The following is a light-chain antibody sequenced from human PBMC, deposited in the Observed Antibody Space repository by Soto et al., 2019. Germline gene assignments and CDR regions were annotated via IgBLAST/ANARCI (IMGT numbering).Light chain of an antibody. J-gene: IGKJ1*01. CDR1: QDISNC. V-gene: IGKV1-8*01. CDR3: QQYYSYPWT. CDR2: SAS. Sequence: AIRMTQSPSSLSASIGDRVTITCRASQDISNCVAWYQQKPGKVPKPLIFSASTLHSGVPSRFSGSGSGTDFTLTINRLQSEDFATYYGQQYYSYPWTFGQGTKVEVK.